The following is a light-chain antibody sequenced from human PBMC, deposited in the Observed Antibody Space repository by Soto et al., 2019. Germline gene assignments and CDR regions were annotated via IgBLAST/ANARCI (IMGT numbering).Light chain of an antibody. Sequence: QSVLTQPASVSGSPGQSITISCSGTPSDIGAYNYVSWYQHLPGKAPKVIIYDVTNRPSGVSSRFSGSKSGTTASLTISGLQAEDEANYYCGSYTISSTLMVFGGWTQLTVL. CDR3: GSYTISSTLMV. J-gene: IGLJ2*01. V-gene: IGLV2-14*03. CDR2: DVT. CDR1: PSDIGAYNY.